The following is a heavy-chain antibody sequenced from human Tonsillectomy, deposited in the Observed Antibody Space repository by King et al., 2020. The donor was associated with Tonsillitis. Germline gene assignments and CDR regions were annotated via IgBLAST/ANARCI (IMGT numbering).Heavy chain of an antibody. CDR2: ISYSGRT. CDR1: GGAISSDY. CDR3: ARGGETVAAWGSWFDP. J-gene: IGHJ5*02. Sequence: QLQESGPGLVKPSETLSLTCTVSGGAISSDYWSWIRQPPGKGLEWIGYISYSGRTSYNPSLKRRVTILIDASKKQFSLKLSSVTAADTAVYYCARGGETVAAWGSWFDPWGQGTLVTVSS. V-gene: IGHV4-59*01. D-gene: IGHD6-19*01.